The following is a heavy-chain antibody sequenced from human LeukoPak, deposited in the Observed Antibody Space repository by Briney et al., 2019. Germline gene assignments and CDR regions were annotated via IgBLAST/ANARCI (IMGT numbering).Heavy chain of an antibody. V-gene: IGHV4-34*01. CDR2: INHSGIT. Sequence: SETLSLTCALYVGSFIGYYWSWIRQPPGKGLEWIGEINHSGITNYNPSLKSRVTISVDTSKNQFSLKLSSVTAADTAVYYCARRKNRVRIAVAGTYWYFDRWGRGTLVTV. D-gene: IGHD6-19*01. CDR3: ARRKNRVRIAVAGTYWYFDR. J-gene: IGHJ2*01. CDR1: VGSFIGYY.